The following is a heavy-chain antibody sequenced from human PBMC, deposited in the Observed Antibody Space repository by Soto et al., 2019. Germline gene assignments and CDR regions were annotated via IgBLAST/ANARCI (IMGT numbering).Heavy chain of an antibody. D-gene: IGHD5-12*01. CDR3: VRHAQWIIRAY. V-gene: IGHV4-34*01. CDR1: GGSFSGYY. CDR2: INPSGST. Sequence: SETLSLTCAIYGGSFSGYYWSWLRQPPGKGLEWIGEINPSGSTNYNPSLKSRVTISADTSKNQFSLKLSSVTAADTAVYYCVRHAQWIIRAYWGQGALVTVSS. J-gene: IGHJ4*02.